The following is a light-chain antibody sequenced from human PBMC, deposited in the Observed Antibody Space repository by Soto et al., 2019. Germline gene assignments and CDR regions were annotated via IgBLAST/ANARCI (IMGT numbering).Light chain of an antibody. CDR3: QQYYSTPYT. CDR1: QSVLYSSNNKNY. V-gene: IGKV4-1*01. Sequence: DIVMTQSPDSLAMSLGERATINCKSSQSVLYSSNNKNYLAWYQQKPGQPPKLLIYWASTRESGVPDRFSGSGSGTDFTPTISSLQAEDVAVYYCQQYYSTPYTFGQGTKLEIK. J-gene: IGKJ2*01. CDR2: WAS.